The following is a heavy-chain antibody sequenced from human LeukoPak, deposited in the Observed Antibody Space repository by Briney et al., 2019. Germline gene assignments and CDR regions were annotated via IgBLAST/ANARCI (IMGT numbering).Heavy chain of an antibody. V-gene: IGHV1-69*13. D-gene: IGHD3-22*01. CDR3: ARDYGLYYYDSSGYYYGGSTLVAFDI. Sequence: SVKVSCKASGYTFTSNYIHWVRQAPGQGLEWMGGIIPIFGTANYAQKFQGRVTITADESTSTAYMELSSLRSEDTAVYYCARDYGLYYYDSSGYYYGGSTLVAFDIWGQGTMVTVSS. J-gene: IGHJ3*02. CDR2: IIPIFGTA. CDR1: GYTFTSNY.